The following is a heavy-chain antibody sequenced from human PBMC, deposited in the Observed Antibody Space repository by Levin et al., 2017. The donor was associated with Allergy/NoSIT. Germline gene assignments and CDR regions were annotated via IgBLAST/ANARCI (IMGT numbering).Heavy chain of an antibody. D-gene: IGHD3-16*01. CDR1: GSSISSGHW. J-gene: IGHJ4*02. CDR2: IYNTGIT. CDR3: ATREGDAGSFFDH. Sequence: SETLSLTCAVSGSSISSGHWWGWIRQPPGKGLEWIGYIYNTGITYYNPSLKSRLIVSLDTSKNQFSLKLSSVTAEDTAVYYCATREGDAGSFFDHWGQGTLVTVSS. V-gene: IGHV4-28*01.